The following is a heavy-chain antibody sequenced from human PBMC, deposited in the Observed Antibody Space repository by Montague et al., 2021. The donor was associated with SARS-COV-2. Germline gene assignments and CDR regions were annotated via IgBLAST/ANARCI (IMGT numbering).Heavy chain of an antibody. CDR2: IYYSGST. V-gene: IGHV4-39*01. Sequence: SETLSLTCTVSGGSISSYYWGWIRQPSGKGLEWIGSIYYSGSTYYNPSLKSRVTISVDTSKNQFSLKLSSVTAADTAVYYCARLLSWIAAAGTIHYFDYWGQGTLVTVSS. CDR1: GGSISSYY. D-gene: IGHD6-13*01. CDR3: ARLLSWIAAAGTIHYFDY. J-gene: IGHJ4*02.